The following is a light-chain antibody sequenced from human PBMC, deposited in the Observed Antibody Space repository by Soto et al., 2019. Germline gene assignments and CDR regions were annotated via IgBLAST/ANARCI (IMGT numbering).Light chain of an antibody. J-gene: IGKJ4*01. CDR3: QQYYTTPLT. Sequence: DIVMTQSPDSLAVSLGEGATIACRSSQTVLYSSDNKNYLAWYQQKPGQPPKLRIYWASTRESGVPDRFSGSGSGTDFTLTISSLQAEDVAVYYCQQYYTTPLTFGGGTKVEIK. V-gene: IGKV4-1*01. CDR1: QTVLYSSDNKNY. CDR2: WAS.